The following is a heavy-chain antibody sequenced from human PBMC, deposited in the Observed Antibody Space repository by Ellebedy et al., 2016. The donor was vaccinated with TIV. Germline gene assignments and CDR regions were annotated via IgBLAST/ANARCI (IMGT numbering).Heavy chain of an antibody. J-gene: IGHJ4*02. D-gene: IGHD6-6*01. CDR2: ITSDTMTI. CDR3: ARSVEYSFDS. V-gene: IGHV3-48*04. Sequence: GESLKISCAASRFPFSAYSMNWVRQAPGEGLEWVSYITSDTMTIYYADTVKGRFTISRDNAKNSLFLQMNSLRAEDTAVYYYARSVEYSFDSWGPGTLVTVSS. CDR1: RFPFSAYS.